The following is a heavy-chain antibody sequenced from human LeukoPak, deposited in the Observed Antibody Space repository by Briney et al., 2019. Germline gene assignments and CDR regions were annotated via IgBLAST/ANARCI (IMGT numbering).Heavy chain of an antibody. D-gene: IGHD5-18*01. Sequence: PSETLSLTCTVSGGSISSGDYYWSWIRQPPGKGLEWIGYIYYSGSTYYNPSLKSRVTISVDTSKNQFSLKLSSVTAADTAVYYCARDGTAMVTGDGFDYWGQGTLVTVSS. CDR3: ARDGTAMVTGDGFDY. CDR1: GGSISSGDYY. J-gene: IGHJ4*02. V-gene: IGHV4-30-4*08. CDR2: IYYSGST.